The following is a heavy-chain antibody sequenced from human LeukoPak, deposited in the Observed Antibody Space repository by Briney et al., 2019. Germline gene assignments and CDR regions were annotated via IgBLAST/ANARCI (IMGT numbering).Heavy chain of an antibody. D-gene: IGHD3-10*01. CDR1: GFTFDDFA. J-gene: IGHJ3*02. Sequence: GGSLRLSCAASGFTFDDFAMHWLRQVPGKGLEWVAGISWNGGSIYYADSVKGRFTISRDNTRNSLYLQMSSLRVEDTALYYCAKDSYGGSGSYYLYSFDMWGQGTMVTVSS. CDR3: AKDSYGGSGSYYLYSFDM. V-gene: IGHV3-9*01. CDR2: ISWNGGSI.